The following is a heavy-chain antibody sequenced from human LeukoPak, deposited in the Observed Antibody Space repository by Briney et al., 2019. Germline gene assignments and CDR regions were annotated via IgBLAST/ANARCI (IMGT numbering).Heavy chain of an antibody. V-gene: IGHV3-30*02. CDR3: AKPLWGGSRFYYFDY. Sequence: PGGSLRLSCAASGFTFSSYGMHWVRQAPGKGLEWVAFIRYDGSNKYYADSVKGRFTISRDNSKNTLYLQMNSLRAEDTAVYYCAKPLWGGSRFYYFDYWGQGTLVTVSS. CDR1: GFTFSSYG. D-gene: IGHD1-26*01. J-gene: IGHJ4*02. CDR2: IRYDGSNK.